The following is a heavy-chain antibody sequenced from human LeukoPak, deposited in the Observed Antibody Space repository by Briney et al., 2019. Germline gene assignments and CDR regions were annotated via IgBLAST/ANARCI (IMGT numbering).Heavy chain of an antibody. D-gene: IGHD6-13*01. Sequence: SETLSLTCTVSGGSISNYYWSWIRQPPGKGLEWIGEINHSGSTNYNPSLKSRVTISVDTSKNQFSLKLSSVTAADTAVYYCARGSSWYHWFDPWGQGTLVTVSS. CDR3: ARGSSWYHWFDP. CDR2: INHSGST. V-gene: IGHV4-34*01. CDR1: GGSISNYY. J-gene: IGHJ5*02.